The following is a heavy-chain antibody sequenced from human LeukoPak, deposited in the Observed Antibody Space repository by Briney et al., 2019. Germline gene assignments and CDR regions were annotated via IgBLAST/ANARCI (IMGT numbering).Heavy chain of an antibody. J-gene: IGHJ4*02. CDR3: AREDGYHYYFDY. CDR1: GGSISSGGYY. CDR2: IYYSGST. V-gene: IGHV4-31*03. Sequence: SETLSLTCTVSGGSISSGGYYWSWIRQHPGKGLEWIGYIYYSGSTYYNPSLKSRVTISVDTSKNQFSLKLSSVTAADTAVYYCAREDGYHYYFDYWGQGTLVTVSS. D-gene: IGHD5-18*01.